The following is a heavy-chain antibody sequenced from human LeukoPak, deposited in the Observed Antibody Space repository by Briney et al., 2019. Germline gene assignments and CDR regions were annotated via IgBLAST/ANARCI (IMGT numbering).Heavy chain of an antibody. J-gene: IGHJ4*02. Sequence: GGSLRLSCAASGFTFSSYAMHWVRQAPGKGLEWVAVISYDGSNKYYADSVKGRFTISRDNSKNTLYLQMNGLRAEDTAVYYCARTGSQQLVLTPFDYWGQGTLVTVSS. CDR3: ARTGSQQLVLTPFDY. D-gene: IGHD6-13*01. CDR1: GFTFSSYA. V-gene: IGHV3-30-3*01. CDR2: ISYDGSNK.